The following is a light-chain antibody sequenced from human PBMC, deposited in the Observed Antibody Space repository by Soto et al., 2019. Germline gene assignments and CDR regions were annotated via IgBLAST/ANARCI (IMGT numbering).Light chain of an antibody. CDR2: AAS. J-gene: IGKJ4*01. CDR1: LYIGTW. Sequence: DVQMTQSPSSVSASVGDRVTISCRASLYIGTWLAWYQQKPGKAPKLLINAASTLQSGVPSRFGGSGSGTEFTLTISSLQPEDFATYYCQQASSFPLTFGGGTKVDVK. CDR3: QQASSFPLT. V-gene: IGKV1-12*01.